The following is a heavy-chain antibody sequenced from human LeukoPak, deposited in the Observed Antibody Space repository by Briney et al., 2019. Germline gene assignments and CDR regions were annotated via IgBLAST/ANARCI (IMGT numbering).Heavy chain of an antibody. J-gene: IGHJ3*02. V-gene: IGHV1-69-2*01. CDR1: GYTFTDYY. CDR2: VDPEDGET. CDR3: ATEGAYYDSSPNAFDI. D-gene: IGHD3-22*01. Sequence: GASVKVSCKASGYTFTDYYMHWVQQAPGKGLEWMGRVDPEDGETIYAEKFQGRVTITADTSTDTAYMELSSLRSEDTAVYYCATEGAYYDSSPNAFDIWGQGTMVTVSS.